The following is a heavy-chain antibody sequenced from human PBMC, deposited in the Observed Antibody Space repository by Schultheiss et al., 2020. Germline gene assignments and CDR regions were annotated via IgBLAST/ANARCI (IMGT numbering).Heavy chain of an antibody. V-gene: IGHV1-46*03. J-gene: IGHJ4*02. CDR3: ARSGGLDY. CDR2: INPSDGYT. CDR1: GYIFSTYT. D-gene: IGHD1-26*01. Sequence: ASVKVSCKSSGYIFSTYTIHWVRQAPGQGLEWMGMINPSDGYTTYAQKFQGRVTMTRDTSTSTVYMDLRSLRSDDTAVYFCARSGGLDYWGQGTLVTVSS.